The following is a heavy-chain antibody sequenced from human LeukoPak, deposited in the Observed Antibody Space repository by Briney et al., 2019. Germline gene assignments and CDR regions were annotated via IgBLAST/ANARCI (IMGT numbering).Heavy chain of an antibody. J-gene: IGHJ4*02. Sequence: GGSLRLSCAASGFTFSSYGMHWVRQAPGKGLEWVAVIWYDGSNKYYADSVKGRFTISRDNSKNTLYLQKNSLRAEDTAVYYCARVGTTVVTGGWFDYWGQGTLVTVSS. CDR2: IWYDGSNK. CDR3: ARVGTTVVTGGWFDY. V-gene: IGHV3-33*01. D-gene: IGHD4-23*01. CDR1: GFTFSSYG.